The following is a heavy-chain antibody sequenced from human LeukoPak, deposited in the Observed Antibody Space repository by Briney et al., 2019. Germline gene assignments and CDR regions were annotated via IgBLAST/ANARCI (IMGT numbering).Heavy chain of an antibody. D-gene: IGHD3-22*01. J-gene: IGHJ4*02. CDR3: ARNYGRSGYYLRLDY. V-gene: IGHV3-43*02. CDR2: ISGDGGST. Sequence: GGSLRLSCAAAGFTFDDYAMHWVRQAPGKGLEWVSLISGDGGSTYYADSVKGRFTISRDNSKNSLYLQMNSLRTEDTALYYCARNYGRSGYYLRLDYWGQGTLVTVSS. CDR1: GFTFDDYA.